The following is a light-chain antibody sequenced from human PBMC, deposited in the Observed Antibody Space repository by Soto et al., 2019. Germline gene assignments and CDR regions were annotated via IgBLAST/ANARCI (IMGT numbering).Light chain of an antibody. Sequence: QSVLTQPASVAGSPGQSITITCTGTSSDVGRWNYVSWYQQHPGKAPKLMIYEVSNRPSGVSSRFSGSKSGYTASLTISGLQAEDEADYYCSSFTSSSTLDVFGTGTRSPS. J-gene: IGLJ1*01. CDR2: EVS. CDR1: SSDVGRWNY. V-gene: IGLV2-14*01. CDR3: SSFTSSSTLDV.